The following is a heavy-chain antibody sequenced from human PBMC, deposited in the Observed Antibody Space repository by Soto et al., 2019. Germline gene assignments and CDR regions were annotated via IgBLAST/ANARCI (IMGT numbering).Heavy chain of an antibody. D-gene: IGHD6-13*01. CDR3: ARGATSTRRIAADPMDV. V-gene: IGHV1-69*01. CDR1: GGTFSSYA. CDR2: IIPIFGTA. J-gene: IGHJ6*02. Sequence: QVQLVQSGAEVKKPGSSVKVSCKASGGTFSSYAISWVRQAPGQGLEWMGGIIPIFGTANYAQKFQGRVTITADESTSTAYMELSSLRSEDTAVYYCARGATSTRRIAADPMDVWGQGTTVTVSS.